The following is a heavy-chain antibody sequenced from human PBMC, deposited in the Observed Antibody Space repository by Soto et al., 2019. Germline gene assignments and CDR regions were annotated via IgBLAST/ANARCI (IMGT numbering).Heavy chain of an antibody. D-gene: IGHD6-13*01. CDR1: GYTFTGYY. Sequence: ASVKVSCKASGYTFTGYYMHWVRRAPGQGLEWMGWINPNSGGTNYAQKFQGWVTMTRDTSISTAYMELSRLRSDGTAVYYCARGPSDIAATYYFDYWGQGTLVTVSS. CDR3: ARGPSDIAATYYFDY. V-gene: IGHV1-2*04. CDR2: INPNSGGT. J-gene: IGHJ4*02.